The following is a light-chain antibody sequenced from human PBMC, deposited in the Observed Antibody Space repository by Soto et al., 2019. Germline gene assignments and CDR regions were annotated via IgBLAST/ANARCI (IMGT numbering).Light chain of an antibody. CDR2: GAS. J-gene: IGKJ4*01. CDR3: QEYNNWHPIT. Sequence: EIVMAQSPATLSVSPGERATLSWRASQSISSKLAWYQQKPGQAPRLLIYGASTRATGIPVRFSGSGSGTEFTLTITSLQSEDFAVYYCQEYNNWHPITFGGGTKVDIK. CDR1: QSISSK. V-gene: IGKV3-15*01.